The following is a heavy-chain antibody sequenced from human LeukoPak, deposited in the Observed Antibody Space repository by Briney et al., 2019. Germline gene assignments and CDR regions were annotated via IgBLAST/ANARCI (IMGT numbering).Heavy chain of an antibody. CDR1: GFTFSSYS. CDR2: ISSSSSII. D-gene: IGHD6-13*01. V-gene: IGHV3-48*02. Sequence: GSLRLSCSASGFTFSSYSMNWVRQAPGKGLEWVSYISSSSSIIYLADSVKGRLTISRDNAKNSLYLQINILRDEDTAVYYCARAGTFSGMDVWGQGTTVTVSS. J-gene: IGHJ6*02. CDR3: ARAGTFSGMDV.